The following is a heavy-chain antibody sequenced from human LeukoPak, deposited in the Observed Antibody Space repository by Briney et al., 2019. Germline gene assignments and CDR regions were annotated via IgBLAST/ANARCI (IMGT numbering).Heavy chain of an antibody. CDR1: GFPFDDYG. J-gene: IGHJ4*02. Sequence: GGSLRLSCAASGFPFDDYGMNWVRQVPGKGLEWVSGINWNGGSTGYADSVEGRFTISRDNAKNSQYLQMNSLRVEDTALYYCARAQTYGDSRLLLDYWGQGTLVTVSS. CDR2: INWNGGST. D-gene: IGHD2-21*02. V-gene: IGHV3-20*04. CDR3: ARAQTYGDSRLLLDY.